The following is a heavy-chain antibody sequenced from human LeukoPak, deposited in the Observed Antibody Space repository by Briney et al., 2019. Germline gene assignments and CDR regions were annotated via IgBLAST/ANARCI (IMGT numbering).Heavy chain of an antibody. Sequence: SQTLSLTRAISGDSVSSNSAAWSWVRQSPSRGLEWLGRTYYRSKWYYDYAVSVKSRIAINPDTSKNQFSLQLNSVTPEDTAVYYCARGATAYFDYWGQGTLVTVSS. J-gene: IGHJ4*02. V-gene: IGHV6-1*01. CDR1: GDSVSSNSAA. CDR3: ARGATAYFDY. D-gene: IGHD5-12*01. CDR2: TYYRSKWYY.